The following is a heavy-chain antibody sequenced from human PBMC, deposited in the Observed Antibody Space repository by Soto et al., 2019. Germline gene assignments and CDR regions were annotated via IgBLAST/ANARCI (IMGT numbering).Heavy chain of an antibody. CDR2: IGKAGDT. J-gene: IGHJ6*02. CDR3: VTSSRTFYYYGMDV. V-gene: IGHV3-13*01. Sequence: GESLKISCAASGFAFSNYDMHWVRQPTGKGLEWVSAIGKAGDTYYPVSMKGRFTVSRENAKNSLFLQMNGLRVEDTAVYYCVTSSRTFYYYGMDVWGQGTTVTVSS. CDR1: GFAFSNYD. D-gene: IGHD3-10*01.